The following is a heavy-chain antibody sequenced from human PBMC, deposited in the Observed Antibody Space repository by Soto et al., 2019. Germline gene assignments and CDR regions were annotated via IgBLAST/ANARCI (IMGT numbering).Heavy chain of an antibody. CDR3: ARGPFGRNDCYFDV. J-gene: IGHJ4*02. CDR1: GGSISGFY. CDR2: IYSSGAT. V-gene: IGHV4-4*07. Sequence: PSETLSLTCTVAGGSISGFYWSWVRQPAGKGLEWIGRIYSSGATKYNPSLRNRVTMSVDTSTDQYSLDLASMTAADTAVYFCARGPFGRNDCYFDVWGQGTRVTVSP. D-gene: IGHD2-21*02.